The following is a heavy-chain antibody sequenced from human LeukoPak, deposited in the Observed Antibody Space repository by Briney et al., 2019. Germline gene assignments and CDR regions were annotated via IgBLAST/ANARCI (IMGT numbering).Heavy chain of an antibody. CDR3: ARVGSVCSSTSCYLNYFDY. D-gene: IGHD2-2*01. J-gene: IGHJ4*02. Sequence: SVKVSCKASGYTFTGYRIHWVRQAPGQGLEWMGGIIPIFGTANYAQKFQGRVTITADESTSTAYMELSSLRSEDTAVYYCARVGSVCSSTSCYLNYFDYWGQGTLVTVSS. CDR1: GYTFTGYR. CDR2: IIPIFGTA. V-gene: IGHV1-69*13.